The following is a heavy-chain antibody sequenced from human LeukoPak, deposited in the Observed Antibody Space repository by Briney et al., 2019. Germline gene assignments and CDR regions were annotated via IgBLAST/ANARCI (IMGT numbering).Heavy chain of an antibody. CDR1: GFTFRRYA. Sequence: GGSLRLSCAAIGFTFRRYAMSWVRQAPGKGLEWVSGISGCGGSTYYADSVKGRFTISRDNSKNTLYLQMNSLRAEDTAVYYGAKDCFRLQRALGYFDYWGQGTLVTVSS. D-gene: IGHD5-24*01. J-gene: IGHJ4*02. V-gene: IGHV3-23*01. CDR2: ISGCGGST. CDR3: AKDCFRLQRALGYFDY.